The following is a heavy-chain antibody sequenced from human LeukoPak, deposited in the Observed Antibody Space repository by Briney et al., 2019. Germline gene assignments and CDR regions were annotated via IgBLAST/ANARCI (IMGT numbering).Heavy chain of an antibody. D-gene: IGHD4-17*01. CDR2: ISGSGGST. CDR3: AKDPGYGDYFDY. CDR1: GFTFSSYA. Sequence: QTGRSLRLSCAASGFTFSSYAMHWVRQAPGKGLEWVSAISGSGGSTYYADSVKGRFTISRDNSKNTLYLQMNSLRAEDTAVYYCAKDPGYGDYFDYWGQGTLVTVSS. V-gene: IGHV3-23*01. J-gene: IGHJ4*02.